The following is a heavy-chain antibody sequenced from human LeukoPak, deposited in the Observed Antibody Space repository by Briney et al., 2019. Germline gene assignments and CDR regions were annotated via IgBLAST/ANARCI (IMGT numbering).Heavy chain of an antibody. V-gene: IGHV3-7*05. D-gene: IGHD4-17*01. J-gene: IGHJ4*02. Sequence: GASLRLSCAASGFTFPSLWMSWVRQAPGKGLEWVASIREDGSEKYYVDSVKGRLTISRDNAQNSLYLQMNSLRAEDTAVYYCATNRVAYGLWGQGTLVTVSS. CDR1: GFTFPSLW. CDR2: IREDGSEK. CDR3: ATNRVAYGL.